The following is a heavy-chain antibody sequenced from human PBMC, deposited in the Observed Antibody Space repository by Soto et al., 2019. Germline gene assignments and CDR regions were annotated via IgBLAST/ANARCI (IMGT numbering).Heavy chain of an antibody. CDR2: ISGYDGHT. V-gene: IGHV1-18*01. Sequence: QVQLVQSGTEVKKPGASVKVSCKASGYSFVSYEISWVRQAPGQGLEWMGWISGYDGHTRYALKFQDIVTMISDSSTSTLYMELSRLTLDDTAIYSCARKVFTPSLLYPWGEGTLVTVSS. J-gene: IGHJ5*02. D-gene: IGHD1-26*01. CDR1: GYSFVSYE. CDR3: ARKVFTPSLLYP.